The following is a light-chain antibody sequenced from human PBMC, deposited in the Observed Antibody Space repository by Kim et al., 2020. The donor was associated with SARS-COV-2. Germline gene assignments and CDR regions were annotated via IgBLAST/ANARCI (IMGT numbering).Light chain of an antibody. Sequence: TRSASVGDRGTLTCRASQSVSRWLAWYQQKPGKAPKLLIYDGSKLQSGVPSRCSGSGSGTEFTLTISSLQPDDFAIYYCQHRQTFGQGTKVDIK. J-gene: IGKJ1*01. CDR2: DGS. V-gene: IGKV1-5*01. CDR3: QHRQT. CDR1: QSVSRW.